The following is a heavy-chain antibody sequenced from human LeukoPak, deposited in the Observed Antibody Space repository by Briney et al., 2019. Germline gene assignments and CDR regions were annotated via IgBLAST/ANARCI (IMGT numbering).Heavy chain of an antibody. Sequence: PSETLSLTCIVSGGSVKNYYWSWIRQPPGKRLEYIGYIYYSGSTYYNPSLKSRVTISVDTSKNQFSLKLSSVTAADTAVYYCARHIGGSGSYYNGRYYYYYMDVWGKGTTVTISS. J-gene: IGHJ6*03. CDR1: GGSVKNYY. CDR3: ARHIGGSGSYYNGRYYYYYMDV. CDR2: IYYSGST. V-gene: IGHV4-59*04. D-gene: IGHD3-10*01.